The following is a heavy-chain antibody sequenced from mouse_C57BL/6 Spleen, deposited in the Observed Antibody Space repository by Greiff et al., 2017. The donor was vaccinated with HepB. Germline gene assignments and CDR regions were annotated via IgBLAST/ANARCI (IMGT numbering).Heavy chain of an antibody. CDR3: ARHGSVSYYLDY. D-gene: IGHD1-3*01. J-gene: IGHJ2*01. CDR1: GYSITSGYY. CDR2: ISYDGSN. V-gene: IGHV3-6*01. Sequence: DVQLQESGPGLVKPSQSLSLTCSVPGYSITSGYYWNWIRQFPGNKLEWMGYISYDGSNNYNPSLKNRIPITRDTSKNQFFLKLNSVTTEDTATYYCARHGSVSYYLDYWGQGTTLTVSS.